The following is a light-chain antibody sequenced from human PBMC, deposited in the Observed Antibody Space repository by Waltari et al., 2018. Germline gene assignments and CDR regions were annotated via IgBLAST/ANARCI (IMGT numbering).Light chain of an antibody. Sequence: SAQTQPAHASWSPGQPIPISCTGTTRDVAEHNYVSWYQQHPGKAPKPIIYNNTDLASGVPNRFSGSKFGNSASLAICGLQSEDEADYYCGSYAGSRTPSVFGAGTKVTVL. J-gene: IGLJ1*01. V-gene: IGLV2-14*03. CDR3: GSYAGSRTPSV. CDR2: NNT. CDR1: TRDVAEHNY.